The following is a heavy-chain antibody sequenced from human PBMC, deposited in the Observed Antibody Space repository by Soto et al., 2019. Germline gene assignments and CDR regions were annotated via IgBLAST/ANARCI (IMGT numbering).Heavy chain of an antibody. V-gene: IGHV3-73*02. D-gene: IGHD3-10*01. CDR1: GFTFSGSA. J-gene: IGHJ6*01. CDR3: TRLGAMVRGVIHYYYYGMDV. Sequence: EVQLVESGGGLVQPGGSLKLSCAASGFTFSGSAMHWVRQASGKGLEWVGRIRSKANSYATAYAASVKGRFTISRDDSKNTAYLQMNSLKTEDTAVYYCTRLGAMVRGVIHYYYYGMDVW. CDR2: IRSKANSYAT.